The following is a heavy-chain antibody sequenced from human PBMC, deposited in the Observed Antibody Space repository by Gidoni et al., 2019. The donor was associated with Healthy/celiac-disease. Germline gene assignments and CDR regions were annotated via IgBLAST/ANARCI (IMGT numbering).Heavy chain of an antibody. J-gene: IGHJ6*03. D-gene: IGHD1-1*01. Sequence: EVQLVESGGGLVPPGGSLTLSCAASGFTFSVSAMHWVCQASGKGLEWVGRSRSKANSYATAYAASVKGRFTISRDDSKNTAYLQMNSLKTEDTAVYYCTGTTSVQYYYYYMDVWGKGTTVTVSS. CDR3: TGTTSVQYYYYYMDV. CDR1: GFTFSVSA. V-gene: IGHV3-73*02. CDR2: SRSKANSYAT.